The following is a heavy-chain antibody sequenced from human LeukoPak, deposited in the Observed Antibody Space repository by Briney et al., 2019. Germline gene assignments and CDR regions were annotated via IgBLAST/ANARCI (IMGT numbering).Heavy chain of an antibody. CDR3: AKDPNDSSGYYGSDY. V-gene: IGHV3-23*01. J-gene: IGHJ4*02. CDR2: ISGSGGST. D-gene: IGHD3-22*01. Sequence: PGRSLRLSCAASGFTFDDYAMHWVRQAPGKGLEWVSAISGSGGSTYYADSVKGRFTISRDNSKNTLYLQMNSLRAEDTAVYYCAKDPNDSSGYYGSDYWGRGTLVTVSS. CDR1: GFTFDDYA.